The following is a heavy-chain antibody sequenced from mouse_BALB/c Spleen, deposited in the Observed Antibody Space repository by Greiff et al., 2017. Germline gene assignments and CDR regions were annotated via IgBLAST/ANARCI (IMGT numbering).Heavy chain of an antibody. J-gene: IGHJ4*01. CDR3: ARYDYESYAMDY. Sequence: EVQLVESGPELVKPGASVKISCKASGYTFTDYNMHWVKQSHGKSLEWIGYIYPYNGGTGYNQKFKSKATLTVDNSSSTAYMELRSLTSEDSAVYYCARYDYESYAMDYWGQGTSVTVSS. V-gene: IGHV1S29*02. CDR2: IYPYNGGT. D-gene: IGHD2-4*01. CDR1: GYTFTDYN.